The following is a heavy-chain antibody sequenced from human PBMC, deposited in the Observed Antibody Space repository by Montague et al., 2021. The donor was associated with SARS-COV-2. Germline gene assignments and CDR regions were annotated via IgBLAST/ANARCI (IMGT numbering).Heavy chain of an antibody. CDR1: GGSISSSNW. V-gene: IGHV4-4*02. Sequence: SETLSLTCAVSGGSISSSNWWSWVRQPPGKGLEWIGEIYHSGSTNYHPSLKSRVTISVDKSKNQFSLKLSSVTAADTAVYYCARFYYDILTGYYGMDVWGQGTTVTVSS. CDR2: IYHSGST. D-gene: IGHD3-9*01. J-gene: IGHJ6*02. CDR3: ARFYYDILTGYYGMDV.